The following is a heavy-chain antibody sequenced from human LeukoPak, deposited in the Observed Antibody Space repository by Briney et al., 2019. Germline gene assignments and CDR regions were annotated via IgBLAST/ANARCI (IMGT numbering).Heavy chain of an antibody. V-gene: IGHV3-30*18. CDR1: GFTFSSYG. CDR2: ISYDGSNK. Sequence: GRSLRLSCAASGFTFSSYGMHWVRQAPGKGLEWVAVISYDGSNKYYADSVKGRFTISRDNSKNTLYLQMNGLRAEDTAVYYCAKDQLPNWYFDLWGRGTLVTVSS. J-gene: IGHJ2*01. CDR3: AKDQLPNWYFDL. D-gene: IGHD1-1*01.